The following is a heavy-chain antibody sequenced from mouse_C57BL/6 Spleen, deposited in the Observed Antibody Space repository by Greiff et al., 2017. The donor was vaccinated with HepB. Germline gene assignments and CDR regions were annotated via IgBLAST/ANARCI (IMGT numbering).Heavy chain of an antibody. D-gene: IGHD2-4*01. V-gene: IGHV1-4*01. CDR3: GRGGLRRTGGVDY. CDR1: GYTFTSYT. CDR2: INPSSGYT. Sequence: QVHVKQSGAELARPGASVKMSCKASGYTFTSYTMHWVKQRPGQGLEWIGYINPSSGYTKYNQKFKDKATLTADKSSSTAYMQLSSLTSEDSAVYYCGRGGLRRTGGVDYWGQGTTLTVSS. J-gene: IGHJ2*01.